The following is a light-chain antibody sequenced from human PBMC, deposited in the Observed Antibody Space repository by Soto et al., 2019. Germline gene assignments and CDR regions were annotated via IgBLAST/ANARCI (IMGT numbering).Light chain of an antibody. CDR2: AAS. J-gene: IGKJ3*01. CDR3: RKTYSTPFT. CDR1: QTISNY. V-gene: IGKV1-39*01. Sequence: DIQMTQSPSSLSASVGDRVTITCRASQTISNYLNWYQEKPGKAPKLLIYAASNLQSGIPSRFSSSGSMTQFTRTIRNLQPEDFATYYCRKTYSTPFTFGPGTNVDI.